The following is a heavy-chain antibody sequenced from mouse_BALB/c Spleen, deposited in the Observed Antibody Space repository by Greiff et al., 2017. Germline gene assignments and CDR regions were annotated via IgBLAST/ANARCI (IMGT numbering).Heavy chain of an antibody. CDR2: ISSGGGNT. CDR1: GFTFSSYT. Sequence: EVKLMESGGGLVKPGGSLKLSCAASGFTFSSYTMSWVRQTPEKRLEWVATISSGGGNTYYPDSVKGRFTISRDNAKNNLYLQMSSLRSEDTALYYCARNPPHYYGSSPYYFDYWGQGTTLTVSS. V-gene: IGHV5-9*03. J-gene: IGHJ2*01. CDR3: ARNPPHYYGSSPYYFDY. D-gene: IGHD1-1*01.